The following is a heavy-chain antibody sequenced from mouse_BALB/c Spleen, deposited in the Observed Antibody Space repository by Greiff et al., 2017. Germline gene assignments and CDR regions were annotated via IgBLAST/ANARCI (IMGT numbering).Heavy chain of an antibody. D-gene: IGHD2-14*01. CDR2: IWAGGST. V-gene: IGHV2-9*02. CDR3: ARDQDRGFAY. Sequence: VQRVESGPGLVAPSQSLSITCTVSGFSLTSYGVHWVRQPPGKGLEWLGVIWAGGSTNYNSALMSRLSISKDNSKSQVFLKMNSLQTDDTAMYYCARDQDRGFAYWGQGTLVTVSA. J-gene: IGHJ3*01. CDR1: GFSLTSYG.